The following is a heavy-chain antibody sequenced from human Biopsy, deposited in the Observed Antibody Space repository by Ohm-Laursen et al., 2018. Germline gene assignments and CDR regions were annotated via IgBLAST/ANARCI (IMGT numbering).Heavy chain of an antibody. J-gene: IGHJ5*02. Sequence: GTLSLTCTVSGGSISNNNYYWGWIRQPPGKGLEWIGSIFYRGSTHYKPSLKSRVNISVDTSKNQFSLKLNSVTAADTAVYYCARDYDTSGYYYVSWGQGTMVTVSS. CDR1: GGSISNNNYY. CDR3: ARDYDTSGYYYVS. V-gene: IGHV4-39*01. D-gene: IGHD3-22*01. CDR2: IFYRGST.